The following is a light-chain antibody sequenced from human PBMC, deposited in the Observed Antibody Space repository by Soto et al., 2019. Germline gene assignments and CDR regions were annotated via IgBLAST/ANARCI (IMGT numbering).Light chain of an antibody. Sequence: QSVLTQPASVSGSPGQSITISCTGTSSDVGSYNLVSWYQQHPGKAPKLMIYEGSKRPSGVSNRFFGSQSGNTASLTISGLQAEDEADYYCFSYTTIKTLVFGGGTKVTVL. CDR1: SSDVGSYNL. CDR2: EGS. J-gene: IGLJ2*01. CDR3: FSYTTIKTLV. V-gene: IGLV2-14*02.